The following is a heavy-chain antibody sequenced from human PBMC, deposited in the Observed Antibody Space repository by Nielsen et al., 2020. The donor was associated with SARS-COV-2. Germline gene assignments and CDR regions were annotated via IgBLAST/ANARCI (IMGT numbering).Heavy chain of an antibody. Sequence: SLKISCAASGFPFDDYAMHWVRQAPGKGLEWVSGISWNSGSIGYADSVKGRFTISRDNAKNSLYLQMNSLRAEDTALYYCAKDSSGSYFDLWGRGTLVTVSS. CDR2: ISWNSGSI. CDR1: GFPFDDYA. V-gene: IGHV3-9*01. J-gene: IGHJ2*01. CDR3: AKDSSGSYFDL. D-gene: IGHD3-22*01.